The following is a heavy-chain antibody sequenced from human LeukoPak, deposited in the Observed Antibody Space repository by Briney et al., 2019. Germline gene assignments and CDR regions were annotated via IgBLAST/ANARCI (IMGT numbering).Heavy chain of an antibody. CDR2: IRYDGGNK. Sequence: GGSLRLSCAASGFTFSSYGMHWVRQAPGKGLEWVAFIRYDGGNKHYADSVQGRFTTSRDDSKNTLYLQMNSLRAEDTAVYYCAKEPQQQLVYWYFDLWGRGTLVTVSS. CDR3: AKEPQQQLVYWYFDL. J-gene: IGHJ2*01. V-gene: IGHV3-30*02. D-gene: IGHD6-13*01. CDR1: GFTFSSYG.